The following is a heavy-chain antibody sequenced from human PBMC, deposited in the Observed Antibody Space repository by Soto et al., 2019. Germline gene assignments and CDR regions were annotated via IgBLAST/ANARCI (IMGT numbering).Heavy chain of an antibody. CDR3: ARGEAVVVVAATLNWFDP. J-gene: IGHJ5*02. V-gene: IGHV3-48*02. D-gene: IGHD2-15*01. Sequence: GSLRLSCVASGFTFSNNGMNWVRQAPGKGLEWVSYISSSSSTIHYADSVKGRFTISRDNAKNSLYLQMNSLRDEDTAVYYCARGEAVVVVAATLNWFDPWGQGTLVTVSS. CDR2: ISSSSSTI. CDR1: GFTFSNNG.